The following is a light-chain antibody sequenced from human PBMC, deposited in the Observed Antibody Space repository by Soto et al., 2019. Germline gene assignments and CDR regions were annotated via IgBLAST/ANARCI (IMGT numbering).Light chain of an antibody. CDR3: GTWDKSLSAGV. J-gene: IGLJ3*02. Sequence: ELTQPPSVSVAPGQTARITCGGNNIGSKSVHWYQQLPGTAPKLLIYENNKRPSGIPDRFSGSKSGTSATLGITGLQTGDEADYYCGTWDKSLSAGVFGGGTKLTVL. V-gene: IGLV1-51*01. CDR2: ENN. CDR1: NIGSKS.